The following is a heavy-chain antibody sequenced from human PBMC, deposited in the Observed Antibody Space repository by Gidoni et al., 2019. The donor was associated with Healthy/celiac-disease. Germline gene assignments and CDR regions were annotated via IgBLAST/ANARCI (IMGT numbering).Heavy chain of an antibody. CDR1: GYTFTGYY. J-gene: IGHJ4*02. D-gene: IGHD1-26*01. Sequence: QVQLVQSGAAVKTPGASVKVSCKASGYTFTGYYMPWVRQAPGQGLEWMGWINPDSGGTNYAQKFQGRVTMTRDTSISTAYMELSRLRSDDTAVYYCASWSGSYGLAFDYWGQGTLVTVSS. CDR3: ASWSGSYGLAFDY. CDR2: INPDSGGT. V-gene: IGHV1-2*02.